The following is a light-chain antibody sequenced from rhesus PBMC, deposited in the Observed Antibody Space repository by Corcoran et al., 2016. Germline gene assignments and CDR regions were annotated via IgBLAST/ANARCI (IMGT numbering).Light chain of an antibody. J-gene: IGKJ4*01. CDR1: QSVSSS. Sequence: EIVMTQSPGTLSLSPGERATLSCRASQSVSSSLAWYQQQPGQAPKLLISGASSRATGIPDRFSGSGSGTEFTLTISSLEPEDVGVYYCQQDYSWPLTFGGGTKVELK. CDR2: GAS. CDR3: QQDYSWPLT. V-gene: IGKV3-42*01.